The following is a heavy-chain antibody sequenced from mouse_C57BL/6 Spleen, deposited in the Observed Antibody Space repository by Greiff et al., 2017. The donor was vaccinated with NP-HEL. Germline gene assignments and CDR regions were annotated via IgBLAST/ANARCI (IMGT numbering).Heavy chain of an antibody. CDR3: AKKSTFAMDY. V-gene: IGHV2-5*01. CDR1: GFSLTSYG. J-gene: IGHJ4*01. CDR2: IWRGGST. D-gene: IGHD5-1*01. Sequence: VKVVESGPGLVQPSQSLSITCTVSGFSLTSYGVHWVRQSPGKGLEWLGVIWRGGSTDYNAAFMSRLSITKDNSKSQVFFKMNSLQADDTAIYYCAKKSTFAMDYWGQGTSVTVSS.